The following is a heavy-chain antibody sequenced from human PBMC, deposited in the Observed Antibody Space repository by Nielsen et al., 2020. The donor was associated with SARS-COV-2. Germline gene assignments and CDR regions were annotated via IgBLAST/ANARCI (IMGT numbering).Heavy chain of an antibody. CDR3: ARDKVTRYGDYVGFGD. D-gene: IGHD4-17*01. J-gene: IGHJ4*02. Sequence: SETLSLTCTVSGGSISSYYWSWIRQPPGKGLEWIGYIYYSGSTNYNPPLKSRVTISVDTSKNQFSLKLSSVTAADTAVYYCARDKVTRYGDYVGFGDWGQGTLVTVSS. CDR2: IYYSGST. CDR1: GGSISSYY. V-gene: IGHV4-59*01.